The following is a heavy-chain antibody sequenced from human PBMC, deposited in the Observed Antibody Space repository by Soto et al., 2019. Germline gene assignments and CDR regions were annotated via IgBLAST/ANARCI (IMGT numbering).Heavy chain of an antibody. CDR1: GLSLDDYG. V-gene: IGHV3-20*04. Sequence: GGSLRLSCAAAGLSLDDYGMSWVRQAPGKWLEWDSGMNWNGGSTGYADSVSGRFTMSRVNARYAADLQMNSRRAGEAAFFSWARARGSGSYANFAYWGHGTLVNVSS. D-gene: IGHD3-10*01. CDR3: ARARGSGSYANFAY. J-gene: IGHJ4*01. CDR2: MNWNGGST.